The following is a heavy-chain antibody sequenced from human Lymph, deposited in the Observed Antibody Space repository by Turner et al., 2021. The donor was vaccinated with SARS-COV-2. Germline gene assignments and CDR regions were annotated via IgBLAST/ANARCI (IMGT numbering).Heavy chain of an antibody. Sequence: QVQLVQSGAEVKKPGSSVKVSCKASGGPFSSSAISWVRQAPGQGLEWMGGFIPLLAIANSAQKFQGRVTITADKSTRTAYMELSSLRSEDTAVYFCARIAAPGMGGGVHYYYYAMDVWGQGTTVTVSS. CDR1: GGPFSSSA. CDR2: FIPLLAIA. V-gene: IGHV1-69*10. J-gene: IGHJ6*02. D-gene: IGHD6-13*01. CDR3: ARIAAPGMGGGVHYYYYAMDV.